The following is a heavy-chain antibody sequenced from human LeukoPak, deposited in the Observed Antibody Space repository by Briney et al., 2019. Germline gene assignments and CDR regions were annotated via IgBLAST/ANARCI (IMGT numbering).Heavy chain of an antibody. Sequence: GGSLRLSCAATGFTFSNAWMSWVRQAPGKGLEWVSFIYSDNTHYSDSVKGRFTISRDNSKNTLYLQMNSLRAEDTAVYYCARRAGAYSHPYDYWGQGTLVTVSS. CDR3: ARRAGAYSHPYDY. V-gene: IGHV3-53*01. CDR2: IYSDNT. J-gene: IGHJ4*02. CDR1: GFTFSNAW. D-gene: IGHD4/OR15-4a*01.